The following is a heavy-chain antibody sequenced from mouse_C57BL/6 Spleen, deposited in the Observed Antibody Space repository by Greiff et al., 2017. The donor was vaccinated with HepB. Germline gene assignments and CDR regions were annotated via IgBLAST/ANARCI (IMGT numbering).Heavy chain of an antibody. CDR1: GYTFTDYY. D-gene: IGHD1-1*01. CDR2: IYPGSGNT. V-gene: IGHV1-76*01. Sequence: QVQLQQSGAELVRPGASVKLSCKASGYTFTDYYINWVKQRPGQGLEWIARIYPGSGNTYYNEKFKGKATLTAEKSSSTAYMQLSSLTSEDSAVYFCARYYGRSYVFDYWGQGTTLTVAS. CDR3: ARYYGRSYVFDY. J-gene: IGHJ2*01.